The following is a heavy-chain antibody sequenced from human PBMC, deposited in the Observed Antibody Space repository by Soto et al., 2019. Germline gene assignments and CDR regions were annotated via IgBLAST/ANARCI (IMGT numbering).Heavy chain of an antibody. CDR1: GGSISSGGYS. J-gene: IGHJ5*01. Sequence: QVQLQESGPGRVKPSRTLSLTCTVAGGSISSGGYSWNWIRHHPGQGLEWIGSIYSSGSTYYNPSVNSRLTLSIETSQTLVSVKLGAVTAADTAVYVCASEEAVRLERRFDSWCKGSLVTVSS. D-gene: IGHD6-6*01. V-gene: IGHV4-31*03. CDR3: ASEEAVRLERRFDS. CDR2: IYSSGST.